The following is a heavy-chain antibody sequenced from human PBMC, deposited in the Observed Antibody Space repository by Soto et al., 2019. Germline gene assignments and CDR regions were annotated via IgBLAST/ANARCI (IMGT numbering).Heavy chain of an antibody. D-gene: IGHD3-10*01. J-gene: IGHJ4*02. Sequence: QITLKESGPTLVKPTQTLTLTCTFSGFSLSTSGVGVGWIRQPPGKALEWLAIIYWHDEKRYSPSLKTRLTVTKDTSNNQVVLTVTNVDTVDTATYYCAHRAYFDSGKQFDYWGQGTLVSVSS. V-gene: IGHV2-5*01. CDR3: AHRAYFDSGKQFDY. CDR2: IYWHDEK. CDR1: GFSLSTSGVG.